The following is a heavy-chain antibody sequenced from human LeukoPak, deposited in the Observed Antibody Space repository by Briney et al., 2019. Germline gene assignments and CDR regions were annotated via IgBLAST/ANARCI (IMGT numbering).Heavy chain of an antibody. J-gene: IGHJ4*02. CDR3: AQGTIRYCSSTGCYIDY. V-gene: IGHV3-30*02. CDR2: IQYDGSNK. CDR1: GFTFSSYG. D-gene: IGHD2-2*01. Sequence: GGSLRLSCAASGFTFSSYGMHWVRQAPGKGLEWVALIQYDGSNKYYPDSVKGRFTISRDSSKNTLYLQMNSLRAEDTAVYYCAQGTIRYCSSTGCYIDYWGQGTLVTVSS.